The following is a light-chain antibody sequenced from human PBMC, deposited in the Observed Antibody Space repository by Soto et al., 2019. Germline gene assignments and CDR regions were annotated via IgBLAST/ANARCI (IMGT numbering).Light chain of an antibody. CDR3: CSYAGSYTWV. V-gene: IGLV2-23*02. CDR1: SSDVGNYNL. Sequence: SALTQPASVSGSPGQSITISCTGTSSDVGNYNLVSWYQQHPGKAPKLMIYDVNKRPSGVSDRFSGSKSGNTASLTISGLQAEDEADYYCCSYAGSYTWVFGGGTKLTVL. CDR2: DVN. J-gene: IGLJ3*02.